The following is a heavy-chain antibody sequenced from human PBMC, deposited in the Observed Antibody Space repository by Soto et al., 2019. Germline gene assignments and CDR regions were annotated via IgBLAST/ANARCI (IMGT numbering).Heavy chain of an antibody. J-gene: IGHJ4*02. CDR1: GFTFSSYA. CDR3: AKASGGFGEVDY. Sequence: EVQLLESGGGLVQPGGSLRLSCAASGFTFSSYAMSWVRQAPGKGLEWVSAISGSGGSTYYADSVKGGFTISRDNAKNTLYLQMNSLRAEDTAVYYCAKASGGFGEVDYWGRGTLVAVSS. V-gene: IGHV3-23*01. CDR2: ISGSGGST. D-gene: IGHD3-10*01.